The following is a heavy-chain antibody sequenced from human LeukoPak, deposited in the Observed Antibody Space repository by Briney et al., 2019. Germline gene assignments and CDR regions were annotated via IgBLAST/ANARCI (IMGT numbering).Heavy chain of an antibody. CDR1: GYTFSNYG. V-gene: IGHV1-18*01. Sequence: GASVKVSCKASGYTFSNYGISWVRQAPGQGLEWMGWSSPYNGKTNYAQKLQGRVTITTDTSTSTAYMELRSLRSDDTAMYYCARGLLTFGGVIGGPQALEYFQHWGQGTLVTVSS. J-gene: IGHJ1*01. CDR2: SSPYNGKT. CDR3: ARGLLTFGGVIGGPQALEYFQH. D-gene: IGHD3-16*02.